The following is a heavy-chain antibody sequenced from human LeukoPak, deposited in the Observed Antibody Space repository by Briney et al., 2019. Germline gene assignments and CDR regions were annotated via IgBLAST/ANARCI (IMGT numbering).Heavy chain of an antibody. CDR2: IYPGDSDT. CDR1: GYIFTSYW. CDR3: ARVELRHNWVDP. D-gene: IGHD1-7*01. V-gene: IGHV5-51*01. Sequence: GESLKISCKGSGYIFTSYWIGWVRQMPGKGLEWMGFIYPGDSDTRYSPSFQGQVTISADKSISTAYLQWSSLKASDTAMYFCARVELRHNWVDPWGQGNLGSVSS. J-gene: IGHJ5*02.